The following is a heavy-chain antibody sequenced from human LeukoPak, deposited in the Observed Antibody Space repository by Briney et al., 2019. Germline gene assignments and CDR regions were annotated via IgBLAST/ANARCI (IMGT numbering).Heavy chain of an antibody. Sequence: GGSLRLSCGASGFSFSSYWMHWVRQAPGKGLEWVSAISGSGGSTYYADSVKGRFTISRDNSKNTLYLQMNSLRAEDTAVYYCAKQGSKAPTGVFDYWGQGTLVTVSS. CDR3: AKQGSKAPTGVFDY. CDR2: ISGSGGST. V-gene: IGHV3-23*01. CDR1: GFSFSSYW. J-gene: IGHJ4*02. D-gene: IGHD1-14*01.